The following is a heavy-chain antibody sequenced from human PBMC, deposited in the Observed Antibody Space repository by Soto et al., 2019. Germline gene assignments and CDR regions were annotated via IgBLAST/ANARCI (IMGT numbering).Heavy chain of an antibody. J-gene: IGHJ6*02. CDR1: GFTFSSYG. CDR2: ISYDGSNK. V-gene: IGHV3-30*18. CDR3: AKDQVVPAAIPYYYGMDV. Sequence: PVGSLRLSCAASGFTFSSYGMHWVRQAPGKGLEWVAVISYDGSNKYYADSVKGRFTISRDNSKNTLYLQMNSLRAEDTAVYYCAKDQVVPAAIPYYYGMDVWGQGTTVTVSS. D-gene: IGHD2-2*01.